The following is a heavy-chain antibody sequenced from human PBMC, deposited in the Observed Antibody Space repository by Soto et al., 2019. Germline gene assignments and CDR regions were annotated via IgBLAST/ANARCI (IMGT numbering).Heavy chain of an antibody. CDR1: GFSLTTSGVG. D-gene: IGHD5-12*01. CDR3: ASRVTYRPFCDVGYFDP. J-gene: IGHJ5*02. Sequence: QITLKESGPTLVEPTETLTLTCSFSGFSLTTSGVGVGWLRQAPGKALECLGIIYWDDDKRYNPSLKNRLTLSKDTSKNQVVLSMTYIEPVDTATSFCASRVTYRPFCDVGYFDPWGQGTLVTVS. CDR2: IYWDDDK. V-gene: IGHV2-5*02.